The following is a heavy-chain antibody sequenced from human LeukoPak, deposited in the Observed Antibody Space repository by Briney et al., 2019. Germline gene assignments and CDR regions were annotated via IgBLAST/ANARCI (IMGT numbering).Heavy chain of an antibody. J-gene: IGHJ4*02. V-gene: IGHV1-69*04. Sequence: SVKVSCKASGGTFSSYAISWVRQAPGQGLEWMGGIIPILGIANYAQKFQGRVTITADKSTSTAYMELSSLRSEDTAVYYCARGSTTTVTTPHFDYWGQGTLVTVSS. CDR3: ARGSTTTVTTPHFDY. CDR2: IIPILGIA. CDR1: GGTFSSYA. D-gene: IGHD4-17*01.